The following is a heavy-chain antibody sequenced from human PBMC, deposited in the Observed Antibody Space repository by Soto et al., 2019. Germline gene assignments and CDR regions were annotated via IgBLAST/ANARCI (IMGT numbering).Heavy chain of an antibody. V-gene: IGHV3-30-3*01. Sequence: ESGGGVVQPGRSLRLSCAASGFTFSSYAMHWVRQAPGKGLEWVAVISYDGSNKYYADSVKGRFTISRDNSKNTLYLQMNSLRAEDTAVYYCARVHSGSYLDYWGQGTLVTVSS. J-gene: IGHJ4*02. CDR2: ISYDGSNK. CDR3: ARVHSGSYLDY. D-gene: IGHD1-26*01. CDR1: GFTFSSYA.